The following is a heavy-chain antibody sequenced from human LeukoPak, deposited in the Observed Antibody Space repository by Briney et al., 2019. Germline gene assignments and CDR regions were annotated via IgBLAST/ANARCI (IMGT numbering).Heavy chain of an antibody. J-gene: IGHJ3*02. Sequence: PSETLSLTCTVSGGSISSSSYYWGWIRQPPGKGLEWIGSIYYSGSTYYNPSLKSRVTISVDTSKNQFSLKLSSVTAADTAVYYCARPSSRVGATFAFDIWGQGTVVTVSS. CDR3: ARPSSRVGATFAFDI. CDR2: IYYSGST. V-gene: IGHV4-39*01. CDR1: GGSISSSSYY. D-gene: IGHD1-26*01.